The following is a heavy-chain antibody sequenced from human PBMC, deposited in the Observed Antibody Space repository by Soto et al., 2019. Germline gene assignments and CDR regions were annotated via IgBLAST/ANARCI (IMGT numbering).Heavy chain of an antibody. CDR3: ARDIAYCGGDCPPGWFDP. D-gene: IGHD2-21*02. J-gene: IGHJ5*02. CDR1: GYTFTSYY. V-gene: IGHV1-46*01. CDR2: INPSGGST. Sequence: ASVKVSCKASGYTFTSYYMHWVRQAPGQGLEWMGIINPSGGSTSYEQKFKGRVNMTRETSTRTVYMELSSLRSEDTAVYYCARDIAYCGGDCPPGWFDPWGQGTLVTVSS.